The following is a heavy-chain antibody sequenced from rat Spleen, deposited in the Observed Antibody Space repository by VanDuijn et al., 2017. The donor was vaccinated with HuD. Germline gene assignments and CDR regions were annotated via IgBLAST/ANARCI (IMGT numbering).Heavy chain of an antibody. CDR1: GYSITSNY. CDR3: ARWTRYFDY. CDR2: ISYSGST. Sequence: EVQLQESGPGLVKPSQSLSLTCSVTGYSITSNYWGWIRKFPGNKMEWIGHISYSGSTRYNPSLKSRISITRDTSKNQFFLQLKSVATEDTATYYCARWTRYFDYWGQGVMVTVSS. J-gene: IGHJ2*01. V-gene: IGHV3-1*01. D-gene: IGHD1-4*01.